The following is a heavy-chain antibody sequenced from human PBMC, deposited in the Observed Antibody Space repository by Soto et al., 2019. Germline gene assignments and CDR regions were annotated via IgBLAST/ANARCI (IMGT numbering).Heavy chain of an antibody. CDR1: GGSISSGGYY. Sequence: SETLSLTCTVSGGSISSGGYYWSWIRQHPGKGLEWIGYIYYSGSTYYNPSLKSRVTISVDTSKNQFSLKLSSVTAADTAVYYCAGSGYSYGTFDYWGQGTLVPVSS. D-gene: IGHD5-18*01. CDR2: IYYSGST. CDR3: AGSGYSYGTFDY. V-gene: IGHV4-31*03. J-gene: IGHJ4*02.